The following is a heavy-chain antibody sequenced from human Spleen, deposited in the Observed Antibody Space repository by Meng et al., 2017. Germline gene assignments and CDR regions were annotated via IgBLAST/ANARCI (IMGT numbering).Heavy chain of an antibody. V-gene: IGHV4-34*01. CDR3: ARGPTTMAHDFDY. Sequence: GSLRLSCAVYGGSFSGYYWSWIRQPPGKRLEWIGEINHSGSTNYNPSLKSRVTISVDTSQNNLSLKLSSVTAADSAVYYCARGPTTMAHDFDYWGQGTLVTVSS. CDR2: INHSGST. D-gene: IGHD4-11*01. CDR1: GGSFSGYY. J-gene: IGHJ4*02.